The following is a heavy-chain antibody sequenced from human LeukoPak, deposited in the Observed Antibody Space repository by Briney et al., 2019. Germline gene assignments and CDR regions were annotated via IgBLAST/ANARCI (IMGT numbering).Heavy chain of an antibody. D-gene: IGHD3-10*01. J-gene: IGHJ4*02. Sequence: QPGGSLRLSCAASGFTFSNYWMHWVRQAPGKGLVWVSLINSDGTSTIYADSVKGRFTISRDTAKNTLYLEMNRLRADDTAVYYCTRAGSGSSYDSWGQGTLVTVSS. CDR3: TRAGSGSSYDS. V-gene: IGHV3-74*01. CDR1: GFTFSNYW. CDR2: INSDGTST.